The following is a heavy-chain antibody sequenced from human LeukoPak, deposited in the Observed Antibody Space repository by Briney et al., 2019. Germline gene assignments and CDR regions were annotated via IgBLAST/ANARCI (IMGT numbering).Heavy chain of an antibody. CDR2: IIPIFGTA. CDR3: ATGYYYDRRDY. V-gene: IGHV1-69*13. J-gene: IGHJ4*02. CDR1: GGTFSSYA. Sequence: ASVKVSCKASGGTFSSYAISWVRQAPGQGLEWMGGIIPIFGTANYAQKFQGRVTITADESTSTAYMELSSLRSEDTAVYYCATGYYYDRRDYWGQGTLVTVFS. D-gene: IGHD3-22*01.